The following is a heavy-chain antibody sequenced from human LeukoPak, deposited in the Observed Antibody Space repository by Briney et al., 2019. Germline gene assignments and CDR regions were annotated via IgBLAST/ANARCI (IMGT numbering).Heavy chain of an antibody. CDR1: GGSVSSGGYY. V-gene: IGHV4-61*08. CDR3: AGRHRDYDFWTNYFDY. D-gene: IGHD3-3*01. Sequence: SETLSLTCTVSGGSVSSGGYYWSWIRQPPGKGLEWIGYIYYSGSTNYNPSLKSRVTISVDTSKKQFSLKLSSVTAADTAVYYCAGRHRDYDFWTNYFDYWGQGTLVTVSS. CDR2: IYYSGST. J-gene: IGHJ4*01.